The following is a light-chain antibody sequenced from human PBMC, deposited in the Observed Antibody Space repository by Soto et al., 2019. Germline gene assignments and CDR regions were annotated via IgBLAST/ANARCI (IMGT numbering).Light chain of an antibody. V-gene: IGKV1-5*03. Sequence: DIQMTQSPSTLSASVGDRVTITCRASQRISTWLAWYQQKPGKAPKLPIYKTSSLESGVPSRFSGSGSGTEFTLTISSLQPDDFATYYCQQSYSTLWTFGQGTKVDIK. CDR3: QQSYSTLWT. J-gene: IGKJ1*01. CDR2: KTS. CDR1: QRISTW.